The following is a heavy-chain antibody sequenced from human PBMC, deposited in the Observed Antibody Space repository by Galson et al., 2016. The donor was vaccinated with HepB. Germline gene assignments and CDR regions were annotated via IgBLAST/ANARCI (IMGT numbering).Heavy chain of an antibody. Sequence: SVKVSCKASGYSFTNYGISWVRQAPGQGLEWVGWISTYNGNTNYALKFQGRVTMSTDTSTSKVYVELRSLRSDDAAVYFCAREQRFCNPTDCQPPYSGMDVWGQGTTVTVSS. CDR1: GYSFTNYG. CDR2: ISTYNGNT. V-gene: IGHV1-18*01. D-gene: IGHD2/OR15-2a*01. CDR3: AREQRFCNPTDCQPPYSGMDV. J-gene: IGHJ6*02.